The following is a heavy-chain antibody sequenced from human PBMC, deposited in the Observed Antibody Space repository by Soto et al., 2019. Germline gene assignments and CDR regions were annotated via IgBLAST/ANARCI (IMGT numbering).Heavy chain of an antibody. CDR1: GYTFTSYG. CDR3: AREGAENRRKGLWGESHVEYHGMDV. V-gene: IGHV1-18*01. CDR2: IRVYNGST. Sequence: QLQLVQSGAEVKKPGASVKVSCKASGYTFTSYGISWVRQAPGQGLEWMGWIRVYNGSTNYAQKVQGRVTMTTETSTTTAYMELRSLRSDDTAVYYCAREGAENRRKGLWGESHVEYHGMDVWGQGTTVTVSS. D-gene: IGHD3-16*01. J-gene: IGHJ6*02.